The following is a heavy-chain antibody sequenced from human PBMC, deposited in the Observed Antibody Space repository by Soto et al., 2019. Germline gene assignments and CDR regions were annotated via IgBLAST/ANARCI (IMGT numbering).Heavy chain of an antibody. CDR3: ARDLERYYIDY. CDR2: ISYDGSNK. V-gene: IGHV3-30-3*01. Sequence: GGSLRLCCAASGFTFSSYAMHWVRQAPGKGLEWVAVISYDGSNKYYADSVKGRFTISRDNSKNTLYLQMNSLRAEDTAVYYCARDLERYYIDYWGQGTLVTVSS. CDR1: GFTFSSYA. J-gene: IGHJ4*02. D-gene: IGHD1-1*01.